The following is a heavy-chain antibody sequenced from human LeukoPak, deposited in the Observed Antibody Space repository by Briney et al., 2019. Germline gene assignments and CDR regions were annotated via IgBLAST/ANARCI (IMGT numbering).Heavy chain of an antibody. CDR1: GFTFSSYD. V-gene: IGHV3-30*02. Sequence: GGSLRLSCAASGFTFSSYDIHWVRQAPGKGLEWVAFIRYDGSNKYYADSMRGRFTISRDTSKSTVFLQMNSLRAEDTAVYYCARDASNPVSHYFDFWGQGTLVTVSS. D-gene: IGHD2-8*01. J-gene: IGHJ4*02. CDR3: ARDASNPVSHYFDF. CDR2: IRYDGSNK.